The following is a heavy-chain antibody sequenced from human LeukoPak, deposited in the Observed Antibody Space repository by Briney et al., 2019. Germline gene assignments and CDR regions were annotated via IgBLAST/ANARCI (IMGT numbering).Heavy chain of an antibody. CDR2: ISWNSGSI. Sequence: GGSLRLSCAASGFTFDDYAMHWVRQAPGKGLEWVSGISWNSGSIGYADSVKGRFTISRDNAKNSLYLQMNSLRAEDTAVYYCAKALGDILTGCGYWGQGTLVTVSS. CDR1: GFTFDDYA. J-gene: IGHJ4*02. D-gene: IGHD3-9*01. CDR3: AKALGDILTGCGY. V-gene: IGHV3-9*01.